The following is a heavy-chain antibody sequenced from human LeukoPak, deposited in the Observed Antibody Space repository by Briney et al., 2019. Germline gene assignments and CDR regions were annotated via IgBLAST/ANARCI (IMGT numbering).Heavy chain of an antibody. D-gene: IGHD5-18*01. CDR2: MNPNSGNT. CDR3: ARSPYTYGSLFYLDY. CDR1: GYTFTSYD. V-gene: IGHV1-8*01. J-gene: IGHJ4*02. Sequence: ASVKVSCKASGYTFTSYDINWVRQATGQGLEWMGWMNPNSGNTGNARKFQGRVTMTRNISISTAYMELSSLRSEDTAVYYCARSPYTYGSLFYLDYWGQGTLVTVSS.